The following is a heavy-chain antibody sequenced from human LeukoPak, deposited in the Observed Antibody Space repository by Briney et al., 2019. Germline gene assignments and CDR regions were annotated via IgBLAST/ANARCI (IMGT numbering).Heavy chain of an antibody. V-gene: IGHV3-33*01. Sequence: GWSLRLSCAASGFTFSGHVMHWVRQAPGKGLEWVAVIWYGGGNKYYAYSVKGRFTISRDNSKNTLYLQMNSLRAEDTAVYYCARVAPMYSSSLYYLDYWGQGTLVTVSS. CDR1: GFTFSGHV. CDR3: ARVAPMYSSSLYYLDY. D-gene: IGHD6-13*01. CDR2: IWYGGGNK. J-gene: IGHJ4*02.